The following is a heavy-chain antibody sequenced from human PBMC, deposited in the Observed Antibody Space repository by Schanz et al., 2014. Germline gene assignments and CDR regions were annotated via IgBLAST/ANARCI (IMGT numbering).Heavy chain of an antibody. Sequence: VQLVESGGGVVQPGRSLRLSCAASGFIFSAYTMNWVRQAPGKGLEWVGRITNKPNNYNTEYAASVKGRFTISRDDSRNSLYLQMSSLKTEDTAVYYCVRLDVHDYWGQGTLVTVSA. CDR2: ITNKPNNYNT. V-gene: IGHV3-72*01. CDR3: VRLDVHDY. J-gene: IGHJ4*02. D-gene: IGHD3-16*01. CDR1: GFIFSAYT.